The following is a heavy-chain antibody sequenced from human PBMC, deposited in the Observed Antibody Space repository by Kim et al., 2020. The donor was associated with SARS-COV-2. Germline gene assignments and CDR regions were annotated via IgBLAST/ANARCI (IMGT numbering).Heavy chain of an antibody. V-gene: IGHV1-69*06. CDR3: ASHTFITMVRGVIIRGAKY. J-gene: IGHJ4*02. Sequence: SVKVSCKASGGTFSSYAISWVRQAPGQGLEWMGGIIPIFGTANYAQKFQGRVTITADKSTSTAYMELSSLRSEDTAVYYCASHTFITMVRGVIIRGAKYWGQGTLVTVSS. D-gene: IGHD3-10*01. CDR1: GGTFSSYA. CDR2: IIPIFGTA.